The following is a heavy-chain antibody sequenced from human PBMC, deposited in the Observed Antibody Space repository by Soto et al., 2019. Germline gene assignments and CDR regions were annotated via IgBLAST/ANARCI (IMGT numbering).Heavy chain of an antibody. CDR1: GDTFSFYS. CDR2: INPILSMS. D-gene: IGHD3-10*01. V-gene: IGHV1-69*02. CDR3: ASSYGSGYRAFDY. J-gene: IGHJ4*02. Sequence: QVQLVQSGAEVRKPGASVKVSCKASGDTFSFYSINWVRQAPGLGLEWMGRINPILSMSNYAQRFQGRVTMTADKSTSTAYMELSGLRSEDTAIYYCASSYGSGYRAFDYWCQGALVTVSS.